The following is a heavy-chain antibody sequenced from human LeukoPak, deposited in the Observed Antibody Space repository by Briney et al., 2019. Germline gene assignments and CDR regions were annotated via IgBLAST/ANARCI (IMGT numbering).Heavy chain of an antibody. CDR2: FSGRGGST. D-gene: IGHD5-12*01. Sequence: QTGGSLRLSCAASGFTFSDYGMSWVRQAPGKGLEWVSTFSGRGGSTYYADSVKGRFTISRDNSKNTLYLQMNSLRAEDTAVYYCAKVYSGYDYFDYWGQGTLVTVSS. CDR3: AKVYSGYDYFDY. J-gene: IGHJ4*02. CDR1: GFTFSDYG. V-gene: IGHV3-23*01.